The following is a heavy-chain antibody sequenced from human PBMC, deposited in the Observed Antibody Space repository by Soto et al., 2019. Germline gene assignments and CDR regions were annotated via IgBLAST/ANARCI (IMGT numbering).Heavy chain of an antibody. D-gene: IGHD6-6*01. J-gene: IGHJ4*02. Sequence: EVQLLESGGGLVQPGGSLRLSCAASGFTFSSYAMSWVRQAPGKGLEWVSGISGSGVSTYYADSVKGRFTISRDNSKSTLYLQMNSLRAEDTAVYYCAIDRERIATRSIDYWGQGTLVTVSS. CDR3: AIDRERIATRSIDY. CDR1: GFTFSSYA. V-gene: IGHV3-23*01. CDR2: ISGSGVST.